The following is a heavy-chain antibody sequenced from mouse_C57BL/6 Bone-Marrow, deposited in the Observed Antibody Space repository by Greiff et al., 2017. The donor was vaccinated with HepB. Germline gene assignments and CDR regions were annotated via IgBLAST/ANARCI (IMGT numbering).Heavy chain of an antibody. CDR2: ISDGGSYT. D-gene: IGHD1-1*01. V-gene: IGHV5-4*01. CDR3: ARDPFHYYGSSSSWYFDV. CDR1: GFTFSSYA. Sequence: EVKLMESGGGLVKPGGSLKLSCAASGFTFSSYAMSWVRQTPEKRLEWVATISDGGSYTYYPDNVKGRFTISRDNAKNNLYLQMSHLKSEDTAMYYCARDPFHYYGSSSSWYFDVWGTGTTVTVSS. J-gene: IGHJ1*03.